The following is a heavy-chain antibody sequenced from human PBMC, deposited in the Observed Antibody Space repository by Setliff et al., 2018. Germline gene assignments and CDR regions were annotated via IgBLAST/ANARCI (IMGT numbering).Heavy chain of an antibody. V-gene: IGHV1-8*01. CDR1: GYTFNSYD. CDR3: TRYPPSRSDDAFDM. CDR2: MNPNSGNT. D-gene: IGHD3-10*01. J-gene: IGHJ3*02. Sequence: GASVKVSCKASGYTFNSYDINWVRQATGQGLEWMGWMNPNSGNTGYAQKFQGRVTMTRNTSITTAYMELTSLRSEDTALYYCTRYPPSRSDDAFDMWGPGTMVTVSS.